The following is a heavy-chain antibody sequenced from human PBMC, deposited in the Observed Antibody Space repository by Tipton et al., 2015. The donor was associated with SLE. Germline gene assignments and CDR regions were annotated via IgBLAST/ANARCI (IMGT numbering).Heavy chain of an antibody. CDR3: ARDTGVTMVQGVEGY. D-gene: IGHD3-10*01. Sequence: QLVQSGAEVKKPGASVKVSCKASGYTFTSHGISWVRQAPGQGLEWMGWISGYNGNTNYAQKFQGRVTMTTDTSTSTAYMELRSLRSDDTAGYYCARDTGVTMVQGVEGYWGQGTLVTVSS. CDR2: ISGYNGNT. J-gene: IGHJ4*02. V-gene: IGHV1-18*01. CDR1: GYTFTSHG.